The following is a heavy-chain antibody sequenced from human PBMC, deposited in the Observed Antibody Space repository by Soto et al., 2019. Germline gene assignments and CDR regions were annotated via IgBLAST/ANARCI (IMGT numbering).Heavy chain of an antibody. V-gene: IGHV3-33*01. CDR3: VREGYGGEAPFDY. CDR2: IWYDGSNK. D-gene: IGHD2-21*01. J-gene: IGHJ4*02. CDR1: GFTFRSHG. Sequence: QVKLVESGGGVVQPGRSLRLSCAASGFTFRSHGMHWVRQAPGKGLERVAVIWYDGSNKYYADSVKGRFTISRDNSKNTLSLQMNSLRGEDTAVYYCVREGYGGEAPFDYWGPGTLVTVSS.